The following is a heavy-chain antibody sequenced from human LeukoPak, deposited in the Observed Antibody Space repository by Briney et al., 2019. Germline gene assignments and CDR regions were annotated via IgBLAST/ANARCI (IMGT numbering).Heavy chain of an antibody. V-gene: IGHV3-23*01. J-gene: IGHJ4*02. D-gene: IGHD5-18*01. CDR1: GFTFSSYA. CDR2: ISGSGGSP. CDR3: AKAGSYSYGHWYFDY. Sequence: GGSLRLSCAASGFTFSSYAMSWVRQAPGKGLEWVSAISGSGGSPHYADSVKGRFTITRDNSKNTLYLQMNSLRAEDTAVYYCAKAGSYSYGHWYFDYWGQGTLVTVSS.